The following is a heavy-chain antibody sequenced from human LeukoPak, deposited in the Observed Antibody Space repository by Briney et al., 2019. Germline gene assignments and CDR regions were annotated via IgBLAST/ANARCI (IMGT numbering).Heavy chain of an antibody. CDR2: IYENGGTT. J-gene: IGHJ4*02. Sequence: RSGGSLRLSCVGSGFTFRSRAMSWVRQAPEKGLEFVSGIYENGGTTYYADSVKGRFSISRDNSKNTLYLQMDSLRGEDTAVYYCAKDFRIGYSAHFDYWGQGALVTVSS. D-gene: IGHD2-21*01. CDR3: AKDFRIGYSAHFDY. CDR1: GFTFRSRA. V-gene: IGHV3-23*01.